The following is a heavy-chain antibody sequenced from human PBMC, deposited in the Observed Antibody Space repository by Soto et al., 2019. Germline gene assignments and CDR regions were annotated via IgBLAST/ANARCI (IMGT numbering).Heavy chain of an antibody. CDR2: IIPIFGTA. Sequence: ASVKVSCKASGGTFSSYAISWVRQAPGQGLEWMGGIIPIFGTANYAQRFQGRVTITADESTSTAYMGLSSLRSEDTAVYYCARDSSVEVEWLSNWFDPWGQGTLVTVSS. J-gene: IGHJ5*02. CDR1: GGTFSSYA. V-gene: IGHV1-69*13. CDR3: ARDSSVEVEWLSNWFDP. D-gene: IGHD3-3*01.